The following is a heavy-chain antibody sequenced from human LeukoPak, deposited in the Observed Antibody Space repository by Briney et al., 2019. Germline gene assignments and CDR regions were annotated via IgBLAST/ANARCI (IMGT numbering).Heavy chain of an antibody. V-gene: IGHV3-7*01. CDR1: GFTYSNYW. CDR2: IKQDGSEQ. CDR3: AELGITMIGGV. D-gene: IGHD3-10*02. Sequence: GGSLRLSCAASGFTYSNYWMTWVRQAPGKGLEWVANIKQDGSEQYYVDSVKGRFTISRDNAKNSLYLQMNSLRAEDTAVYYCAELGITMIGGVWGKGTTVTISS. J-gene: IGHJ6*04.